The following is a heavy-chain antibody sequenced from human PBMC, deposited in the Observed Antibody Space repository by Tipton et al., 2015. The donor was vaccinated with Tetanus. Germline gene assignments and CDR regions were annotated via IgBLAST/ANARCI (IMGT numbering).Heavy chain of an antibody. CDR1: GGAFSSSA. CDR2: VIPIFRTT. V-gene: IGHV1-69*06. D-gene: IGHD3-22*01. Sequence: QSGPEVKKPGSSVKVSCKASGGAFSSSAFSWVRQAPGQGLEWMGGVIPIFRTTTYAQKFQGTVTITADKSTSTVYMELSSLRSEYTATYYCARGGYDSYTYSYYYYSMDVWGQGTPVTVSS. CDR3: ARGGYDSYTYSYYYYSMDV. J-gene: IGHJ6*01.